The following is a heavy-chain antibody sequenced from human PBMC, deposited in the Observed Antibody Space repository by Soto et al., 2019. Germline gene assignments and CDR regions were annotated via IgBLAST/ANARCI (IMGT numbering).Heavy chain of an antibody. Sequence: GGSLRLSCAASGFTFSSYAMSWVRQAPGKGLEWVSAISGSGGSTYYADSVKGRFTISRDNSKNTLYLQMNSLRAEDTAVYYCAKVPYYYDSSGLNYFDYWGQGTLVTVSS. J-gene: IGHJ4*02. V-gene: IGHV3-23*01. D-gene: IGHD3-22*01. CDR2: ISGSGGST. CDR1: GFTFSSYA. CDR3: AKVPYYYDSSGLNYFDY.